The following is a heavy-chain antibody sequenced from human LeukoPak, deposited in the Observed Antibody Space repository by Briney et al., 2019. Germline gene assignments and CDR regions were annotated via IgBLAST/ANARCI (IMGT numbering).Heavy chain of an antibody. CDR1: GFTFDDYA. D-gene: IGHD6-19*01. V-gene: IGHV3-9*01. CDR3: AKAVAGFLLDY. CDR2: ISWNSGSI. J-gene: IGHJ4*02. Sequence: GGSLRLSCAASGFTFDDYAMHWVRQAPGKGLEWVSGISWNSGSIGYADSVKGRFTISRDNAKNSLCLQMNSLRAEDTALYYCAKAVAGFLLDYWGQGTLVTVSS.